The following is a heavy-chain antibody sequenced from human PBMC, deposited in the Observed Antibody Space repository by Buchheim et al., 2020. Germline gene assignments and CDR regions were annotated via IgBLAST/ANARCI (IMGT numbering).Heavy chain of an antibody. D-gene: IGHD3-22*01. J-gene: IGHJ5*02. CDR2: INPNSGST. Sequence: QVQLVQSGAEVKKPGASVKVSCKASGYTFTGYYMHWVRQAPGQGLEWMGWINPNSGSTNYAQKFQGRVTMTRDTSISTAYMELSRLRSDDTAVYYCARDDSDDSSGYYYDWFDPWGQGTL. V-gene: IGHV1-2*02. CDR3: ARDDSDDSSGYYYDWFDP. CDR1: GYTFTGYY.